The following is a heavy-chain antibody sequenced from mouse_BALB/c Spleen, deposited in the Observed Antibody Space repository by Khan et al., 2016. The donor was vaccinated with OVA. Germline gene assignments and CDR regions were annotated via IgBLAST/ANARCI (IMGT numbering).Heavy chain of an antibody. CDR1: GYTFTDYA. CDR3: ARGSGYDRFAY. Sequence: VQRVESGPELVRPGVSVKISCKGSGYTFTDYAMHWVKQSHAKSLEWIGVISTYYGNTDYNQKFKGKATMTVDKSSNTAYMELARFTSEDSAIYYCARGSGYDRFAYWGQGTLVTVSA. V-gene: IGHV1S137*01. D-gene: IGHD2-2*01. J-gene: IGHJ3*01. CDR2: ISTYYGNT.